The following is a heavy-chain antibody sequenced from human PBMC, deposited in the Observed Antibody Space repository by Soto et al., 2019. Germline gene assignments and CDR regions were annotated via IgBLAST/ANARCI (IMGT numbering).Heavy chain of an antibody. J-gene: IGHJ6*03. CDR2: IYYSGST. Sequence: SETLSLTCTVSGGSISSYYWSWIRQPPGKGLEWIGYIYYSGSTNYNPSLKSRVTISVDTSKNQFSLKLSSVTAADTAVYYCAREAGYDQLRYYYYYMDVWGKGTTVTVSS. V-gene: IGHV4-59*01. D-gene: IGHD5-12*01. CDR3: AREAGYDQLRYYYYYMDV. CDR1: GGSISSYY.